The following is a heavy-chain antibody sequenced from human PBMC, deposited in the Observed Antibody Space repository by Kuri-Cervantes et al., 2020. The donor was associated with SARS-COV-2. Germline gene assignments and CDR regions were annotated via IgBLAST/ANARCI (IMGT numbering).Heavy chain of an antibody. D-gene: IGHD3-22*01. Sequence: GGSLRLSCAASGFTFSSYEMNWVRQAPGKGLEWVSYISSSGSTIYYADSVKGRFTISRDNAKNTLYLQMNSLRAEDTAVYYCARGYDSSGYSLDYWGQGTLVTVSS. CDR1: GFTFSSYE. CDR3: ARGYDSSGYSLDY. V-gene: IGHV3-48*03. J-gene: IGHJ4*02. CDR2: ISSSGSTI.